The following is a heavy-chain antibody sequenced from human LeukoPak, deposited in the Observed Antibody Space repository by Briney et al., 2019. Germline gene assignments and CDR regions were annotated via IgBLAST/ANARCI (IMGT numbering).Heavy chain of an antibody. CDR1: GGSISSYY. J-gene: IGHJ6*02. CDR2: IYTSGST. CDR3: ARDPDFLTGYGMDV. Sequence: AETLSLTCTVSGGSISSYYWSWIRQPAGKGLEWIGRIYTSGSTNYNPSLKRRVTITVDTSKNQFSLKLSSVTAADTAVYYCARDPDFLTGYGMDVWGQGTTVTVSS. D-gene: IGHD7-27*01. V-gene: IGHV4-4*07.